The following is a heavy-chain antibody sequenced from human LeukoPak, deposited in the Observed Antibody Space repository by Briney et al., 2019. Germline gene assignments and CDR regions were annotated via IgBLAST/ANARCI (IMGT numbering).Heavy chain of an antibody. V-gene: IGHV4-59*08. CDR3: ARLAAAGTPDY. D-gene: IGHD6-13*01. J-gene: IGHJ4*02. CDR1: GGSISSYY. Sequence: SETLSLTCTVSGGSISSYYWSWIRQPPGKGLEWIGYIYYSGSTNYNPSLKSRVTISVDTSKNQFSLKLSSVTAADTAVYYCARLAAAGTPDYWGQGTLVTVPS. CDR2: IYYSGST.